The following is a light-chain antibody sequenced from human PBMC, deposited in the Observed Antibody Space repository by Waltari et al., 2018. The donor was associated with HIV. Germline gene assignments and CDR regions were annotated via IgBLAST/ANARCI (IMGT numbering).Light chain of an antibody. Sequence: QSVLTQPPSASGAPGQSITISCSGSTSNIGTNTVNWYPQVPGSAPSVLFYTDNQRFTGVPDRFSGSKSGTSASLAINGLQSEDEASYFCATWDDSLNGLVFGTGTWVTVL. CDR1: TSNIGTNT. J-gene: IGLJ1*01. CDR2: TDN. CDR3: ATWDDSLNGLV. V-gene: IGLV1-44*01.